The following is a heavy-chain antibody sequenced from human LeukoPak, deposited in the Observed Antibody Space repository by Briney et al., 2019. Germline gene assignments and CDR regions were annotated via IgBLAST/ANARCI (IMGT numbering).Heavy chain of an antibody. D-gene: IGHD5-18*01. Sequence: SETLSLTCTVSGGSISSGGHYWSWIRQHPGKGLEWIGYIYYSGSTYYNPSLKSRVTISVDTSKNQFSLKLSSVTAADTAVYYCARSGYSYGYIPFDYWGQGTLVTVSS. J-gene: IGHJ4*02. CDR2: IYYSGST. CDR1: GGSISSGGHY. CDR3: ARSGYSYGYIPFDY. V-gene: IGHV4-31*03.